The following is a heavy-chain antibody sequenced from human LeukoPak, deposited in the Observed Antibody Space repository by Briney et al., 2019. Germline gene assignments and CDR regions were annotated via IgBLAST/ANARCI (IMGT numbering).Heavy chain of an antibody. V-gene: IGHV4-34*01. Sequence: SETLSLTCAVYGGSFSGYYWSWIRQPPGKGLEWIGEINHSGSTNYNPSLKSRVTISVDTSKNQFSLKLSSVTAADTAVYYCARGVDVVVVAAMDYFAYWGQGTLVTVSS. CDR1: GGSFSGYY. J-gene: IGHJ4*02. CDR2: INHSGST. D-gene: IGHD2-15*01. CDR3: ARGVDVVVVAAMDYFAY.